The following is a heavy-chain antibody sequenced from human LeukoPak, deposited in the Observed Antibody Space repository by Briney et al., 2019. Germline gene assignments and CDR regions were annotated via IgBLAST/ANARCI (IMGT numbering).Heavy chain of an antibody. V-gene: IGHV4-39*01. D-gene: IGHD2-8*02. CDR1: GVSISSSSYY. Sequence: PSETLSLTCTVSGVSISSSSYYGGWIRQPPGKGLEWIGSIYYSGTAYYNPSLRSRLTISVDTSKNQFSLTLTSVTAADTTVYYCARSVAGGKFFFDDWGQGTLVTVSS. CDR3: ARSVAGGKFFFDD. CDR2: IYYSGTA. J-gene: IGHJ4*02.